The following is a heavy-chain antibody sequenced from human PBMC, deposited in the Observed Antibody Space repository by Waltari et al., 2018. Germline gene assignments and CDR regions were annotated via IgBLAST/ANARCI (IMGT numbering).Heavy chain of an antibody. D-gene: IGHD3-10*01. V-gene: IGHV4-38-2*01. CDR1: GYSTTSGYF. CDR2: ISHGGYT. CDR3: ARPSRGLIDY. J-gene: IGHJ4*02. Sequence: QVQLQESGPGLVKPSETLSLTGAVYGYSTTSGYFWGWIRQPPGKGLEWIGHISHGGYTDYNPSLRSRVTILLDTSKNQFSLKLSSVTAADTAVYYCARPSRGLIDYWGQGTLVAVSS.